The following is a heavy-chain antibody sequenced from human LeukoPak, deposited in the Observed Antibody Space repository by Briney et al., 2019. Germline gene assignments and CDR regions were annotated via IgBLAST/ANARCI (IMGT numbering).Heavy chain of an antibody. Sequence: SETLSLTCTLSGGSISTYYWSWVRQPPGKGPEWIGYIYHSGSTNYNPSLKSRVTISVDTSKNQFSLKLSSVTAADTAVYYCARGGGYASPIGYWGQGALVTVSS. CDR2: IYHSGST. D-gene: IGHD5-12*01. CDR1: GGSISTYY. J-gene: IGHJ4*02. CDR3: ARGGGYASPIGY. V-gene: IGHV4-59*01.